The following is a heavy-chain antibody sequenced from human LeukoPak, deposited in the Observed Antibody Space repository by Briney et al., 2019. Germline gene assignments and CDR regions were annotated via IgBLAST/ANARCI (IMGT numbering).Heavy chain of an antibody. V-gene: IGHV3-23*01. J-gene: IGHJ3*02. D-gene: IGHD2-21*01. CDR2: ISVNGGTT. CDR3: AREDIYAFDI. Sequence: GGSLRLSCAASGFTFSSYAMTWVRQAPGKGLEWVSSISVNGGTTYYADSVKGRFTISRDSSKNTLYLQMNSLRAEDTAVYYCAREDIYAFDIWGQGTMVTVSS. CDR1: GFTFSSYA.